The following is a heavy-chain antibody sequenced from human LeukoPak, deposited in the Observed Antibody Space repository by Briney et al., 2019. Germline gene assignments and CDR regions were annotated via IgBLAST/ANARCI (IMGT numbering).Heavy chain of an antibody. CDR2: IYYSGST. J-gene: IGHJ5*02. CDR3: ARVSRGSGWYGWWFDP. V-gene: IGHV4-59*01. D-gene: IGHD6-19*01. Sequence: SETLSLTCTVSGGSISSYYWSWIRQPPGKGLEWIGYIYYSGSTNYNPSLKSRVTISVDTSKNQFSLKLSSVTAADTAMYYCARVSRGSGWYGWWFDPWGQGTLVTVSS. CDR1: GGSISSYY.